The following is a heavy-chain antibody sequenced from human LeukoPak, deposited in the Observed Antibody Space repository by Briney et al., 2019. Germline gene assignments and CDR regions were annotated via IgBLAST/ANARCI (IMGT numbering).Heavy chain of an antibody. CDR1: GFTFSSYG. V-gene: IGHV3-30*18. J-gene: IGHJ4*02. Sequence: PGGSLRLSCAASGFTFSSYGMHWVRQAPGKGLEWVAVISYDGSNKYYADSVKGRFTISRDNSKNTLYLQMNSLRAEDTAVYYCAKVRSSGWYGPGDYWGQGTLVTVSS. CDR2: ISYDGSNK. CDR3: AKVRSSGWYGPGDY. D-gene: IGHD6-19*01.